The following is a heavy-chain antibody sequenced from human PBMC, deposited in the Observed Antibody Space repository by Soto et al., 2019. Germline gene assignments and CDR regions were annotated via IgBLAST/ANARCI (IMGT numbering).Heavy chain of an antibody. V-gene: IGHV1-18*01. CDR2: ISPYSGYT. CDR1: GYNFRKYG. J-gene: IGHJ5*01. Sequence: ASRKVSCKGFGYNFRKYGINWMRQAPGQGLEWVGWISPYSGYTHSAQKFHGRLTLTTDTAAATAYMELRILRSADTALYYCTREAIVVIPAVHSSQYGSSGHVTLFTASS. CDR3: TREAIVVIPAVHSSQYGS. D-gene: IGHD2-2*01.